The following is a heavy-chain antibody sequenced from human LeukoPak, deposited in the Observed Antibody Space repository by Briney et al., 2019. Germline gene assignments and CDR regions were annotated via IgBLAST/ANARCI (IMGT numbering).Heavy chain of an antibody. V-gene: IGHV4-34*01. J-gene: IGHJ3*02. CDR1: GGSFSGYY. D-gene: IGHD2-15*01. Sequence: SETLSLTCAAYGGSFSGYYWSWIRQPPGKGLEWIGEINHSGSTNYNPSLKSRVTISVDTSKNQFSLKLSSVTAADTAVYYCARQARGGFDIWGQGTMVTVSS. CDR2: INHSGST. CDR3: ARQARGGFDI.